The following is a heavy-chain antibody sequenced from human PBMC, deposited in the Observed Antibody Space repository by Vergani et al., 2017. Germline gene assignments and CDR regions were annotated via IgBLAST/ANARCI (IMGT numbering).Heavy chain of an antibody. J-gene: IGHJ5*01. D-gene: IGHD1-26*01. Sequence: QVQLMQSGPVMKKPGGSMKVSCQASESTFSDYNIHWVRQAPGQGLQWMGWLSPKTGDTDYLQRFQERVTMTRDASTQTVYLKMTRLTSDDTAIYYCAHSWNFGRRDWFDSWGPGTLVTVSS. CDR2: LSPKTGDT. V-gene: IGHV1-2*02. CDR3: AHSWNFGRRDWFDS. CDR1: ESTFSDYN.